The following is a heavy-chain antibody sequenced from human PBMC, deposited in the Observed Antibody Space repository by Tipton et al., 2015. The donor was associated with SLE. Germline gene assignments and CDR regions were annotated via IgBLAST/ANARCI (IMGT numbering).Heavy chain of an antibody. V-gene: IGHV4-39*01. CDR2: IYYSGST. CDR1: GGSISSSSYY. CDR3: ARALRYFDWADAFDI. J-gene: IGHJ3*02. D-gene: IGHD3-9*01. Sequence: TLSLTCTVSGGSISSSSYYWGWIRQPPGKGLEWIGSIYYSGSTYYNPSLKSRVTISVDTSKNQFSLKLSSVTAADTAVYYCARALRYFDWADAFDIWGQGTMVTVSS.